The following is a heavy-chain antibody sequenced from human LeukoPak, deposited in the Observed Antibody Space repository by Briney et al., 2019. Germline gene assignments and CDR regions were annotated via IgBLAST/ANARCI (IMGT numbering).Heavy chain of an antibody. CDR3: ARELARGIWTFIYTFDY. J-gene: IGHJ4*02. CDR1: GFTFSSFT. CDR2: ISFDGSNK. Sequence: GRSLRLSCAASGFTFSSFTMHWVRQAPGKGLEWVAVISFDGSNKYYADSVKGRFTISRDNSKNTLYLQMNSLSTEDTAVYYCARELARGIWTFIYTFDYWGQGTLVTVSS. D-gene: IGHD3/OR15-3a*01. V-gene: IGHV3-30-3*01.